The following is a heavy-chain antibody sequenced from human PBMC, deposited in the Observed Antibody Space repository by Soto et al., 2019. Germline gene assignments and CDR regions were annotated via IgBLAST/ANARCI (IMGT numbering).Heavy chain of an antibody. CDR3: ARASDKRYSNYWFDP. Sequence: PSGTLCLTCSVSGGSISSYYWGWIRQPPGKGLEWIGYIYYSGSTNYNPSLKSRVTISVDTSKNQFSLKLSSVTAADTAVYYCARASDKRYSNYWFDPWGQGTLVTVSS. D-gene: IGHD4-4*01. CDR1: GGSISSYY. CDR2: IYYSGST. J-gene: IGHJ5*02. V-gene: IGHV4-59*01.